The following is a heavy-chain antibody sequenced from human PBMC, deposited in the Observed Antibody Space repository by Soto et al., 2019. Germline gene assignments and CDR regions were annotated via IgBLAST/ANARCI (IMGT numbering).Heavy chain of an antibody. CDR3: ARGWAPYSSGWYPNSYYFDY. CDR1: GYSFTKYL. J-gene: IGHJ4*02. Sequence: GESLKNSCKASGYSFTKYLIGLVRRMPGQGLEGLVIIYPGDSDTRYSPSFQGHVTISADKSISTAYLQWNSLKASDTAMYYCARGWAPYSSGWYPNSYYFDYWGQGTLVTVSS. CDR2: IYPGDSDT. D-gene: IGHD6-19*01. V-gene: IGHV5-51*01.